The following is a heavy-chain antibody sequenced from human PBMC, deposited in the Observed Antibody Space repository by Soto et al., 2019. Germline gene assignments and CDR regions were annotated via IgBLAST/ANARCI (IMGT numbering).Heavy chain of an antibody. V-gene: IGHV3-7*05. CDR2: IKDDGGDE. D-gene: IGHD6-19*01. CDR3: AGGSGWISDT. CDR1: GFTFSPYW. J-gene: IGHJ5*02. Sequence: EVQLVESGGGLVQPGGSLRLSCAASGFTFSPYWMSWVRQAPGKGLEWVAIIKDDGGDELYLEAVRGRFTISRDNAKKSLYLAIDRPRVGDTAVYYCAGGSGWISDTWGQGTLVTVSS.